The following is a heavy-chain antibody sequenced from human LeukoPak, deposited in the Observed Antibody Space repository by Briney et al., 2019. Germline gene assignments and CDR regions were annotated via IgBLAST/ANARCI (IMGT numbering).Heavy chain of an antibody. J-gene: IGHJ4*02. V-gene: IGHV1-69*13. D-gene: IGHD3-16*02. CDR3: ARGPIRLGELSSYFDY. Sequence: GASVKVSCKASGGTFSSYAISWVRQAPGQGLEWMGGIIPIFGTANYAQKFQGRVTITADESTSTAYMELSSLRSEDTAVYYCARGPIRLGELSSYFDYWGRGTLVTVSS. CDR2: IIPIFGTA. CDR1: GGTFSSYA.